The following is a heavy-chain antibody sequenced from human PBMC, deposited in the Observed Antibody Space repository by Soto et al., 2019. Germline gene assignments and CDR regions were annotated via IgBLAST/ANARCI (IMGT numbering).Heavy chain of an antibody. D-gene: IGHD3-10*01. CDR3: ARDLQGIIYYYYGMDV. V-gene: IGHV1-18*01. J-gene: IGHJ6*02. CDR2: ISAYNGNT. CDR1: GYTFTSYG. Sequence: AASVKVSRKASGYTFTSYGISWVRQAPGQGLEWMGWISAYNGNTNYAQKLQGRVTMTTDTSTSTAYMELGSLRSDDTAVYYCARDLQGIIYYYYGMDVWGQGTTVTVSS.